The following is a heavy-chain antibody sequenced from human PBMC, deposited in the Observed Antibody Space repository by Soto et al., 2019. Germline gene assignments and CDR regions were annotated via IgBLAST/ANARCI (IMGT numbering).Heavy chain of an antibody. J-gene: IGHJ6*02. CDR3: ARDHRGAKYGLDV. D-gene: IGHD1-26*01. CDR1: GDSVSSNSAT. CDR2: TYYRSKWYN. Sequence: SETLSLTCAISGDSVSSNSATWNWIRQSPSRGLEWLGRTYYRSKWYNDYAVSVRSRITISPDTSKNQFPLQLNSVTPEDAAVYYCARDHRGAKYGLDVWGQGTTVTVSS. V-gene: IGHV6-1*01.